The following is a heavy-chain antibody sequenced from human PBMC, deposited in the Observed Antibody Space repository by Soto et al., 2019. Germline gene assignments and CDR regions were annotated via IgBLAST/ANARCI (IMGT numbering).Heavy chain of an antibody. CDR2: IYHSGST. V-gene: IGHV4-30-2*01. J-gene: IGHJ4*02. Sequence: SETLSLTCAVSGCSISSGGYSWSWIRQPPGKGLEWIGYIYHSGSTYYNPSLKSRVTISVDRSKNQFSLKLSSVTAADTAVYYCARGVRYYYDSSSYSFDYWGQGTLVTVSS. CDR1: GCSISSGGYS. D-gene: IGHD3-22*01. CDR3: ARGVRYYYDSSSYSFDY.